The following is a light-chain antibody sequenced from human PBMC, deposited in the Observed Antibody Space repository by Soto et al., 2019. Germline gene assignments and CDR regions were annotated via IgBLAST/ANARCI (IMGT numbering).Light chain of an antibody. CDR1: TSDVGAYNY. CDR2: EVT. V-gene: IGLV2-8*01. Sequence: QSVLTQPPSASGSLGQSVTISCAGTTSDVGAYNYVSWYQQLPGKVPKLLLFEVTKRPSGVPDRFSASKSDNTASLTISGLQAADEADYYCSSYAGSGNWVFGGGTKLTVL. CDR3: SSYAGSGNWV. J-gene: IGLJ3*02.